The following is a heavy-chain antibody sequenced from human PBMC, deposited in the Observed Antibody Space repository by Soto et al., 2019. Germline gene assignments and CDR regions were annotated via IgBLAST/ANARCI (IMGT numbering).Heavy chain of an antibody. V-gene: IGHV1-2*04. CDR2: INPNSGGT. Sequence: ASVKVSCKASGYTFTGYYMHWVRQAPGQGLEWMGWINPNSGGTNYAQKFQGWVTMTRDTSISTAYMELSRLRSDDTAVYYCARARYLSGGSCYSRSGLDYWGQGTLVTVAS. CDR1: GYTFTGYY. D-gene: IGHD2-15*01. CDR3: ARARYLSGGSCYSRSGLDY. J-gene: IGHJ4*02.